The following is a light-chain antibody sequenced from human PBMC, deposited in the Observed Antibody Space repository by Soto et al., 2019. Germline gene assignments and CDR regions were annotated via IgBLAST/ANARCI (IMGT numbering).Light chain of an antibody. CDR3: QSYDRSQMGYV. J-gene: IGLJ1*01. CDR2: GNN. Sequence: QSVLTQPPSVSGAPGQRVIISCTGSRSNIGAGYDVHWYQQLPGVAPQLLIYGNNNRPSGVPDRFSGSKSGTTASLAITGLQADDEADYYCQSYDRSQMGYVFGTGTKVTVL. CDR1: RSNIGAGYD. V-gene: IGLV1-40*01.